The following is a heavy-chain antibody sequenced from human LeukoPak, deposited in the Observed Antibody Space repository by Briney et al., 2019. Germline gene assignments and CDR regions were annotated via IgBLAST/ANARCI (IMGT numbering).Heavy chain of an antibody. D-gene: IGHD3-22*01. CDR1: GYTFTSYD. Sequence: ASVKVSCKASGYTFTSYDISWVRQAPGQGLEWMGWMNPNSGNTDYAQKLQGRVTMTTDTSISTAYMELSSLRSEDTAVYYCARAPRITMIVVVHGRPYYFDYWGQGTLVTVSS. V-gene: IGHV1-8*01. CDR2: MNPNSGNT. CDR3: ARAPRITMIVVVHGRPYYFDY. J-gene: IGHJ4*02.